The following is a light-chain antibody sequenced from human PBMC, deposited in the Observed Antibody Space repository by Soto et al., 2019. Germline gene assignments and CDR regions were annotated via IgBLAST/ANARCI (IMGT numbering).Light chain of an antibody. CDR2: DNN. J-gene: IGLJ2*01. Sequence: QSVLTQPPSVSAAPGQKVTISCSGSSSNIGNNYVSWYQQLPGTAPKLLIYDNNKPPSGIPDRFSGSKSGTSATLGITGLETGDEDDYYCGTWDSSLGAVVFGGGTKLTVL. CDR3: GTWDSSLGAVV. CDR1: SSNIGNNY. V-gene: IGLV1-51*01.